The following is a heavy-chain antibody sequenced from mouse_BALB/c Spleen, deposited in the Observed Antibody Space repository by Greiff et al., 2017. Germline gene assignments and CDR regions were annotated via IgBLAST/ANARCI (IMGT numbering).Heavy chain of an antibody. CDR3: ARGEAYYRYDGFAY. D-gene: IGHD2-14*01. CDR2: ISSGGST. V-gene: IGHV5-6-5*01. Sequence: EVQLVESGGGLVKPGGSLKLSCAASGFTFSSYAMSWVRQTPEKRLEWVASISSGGSTYYPDSVKGRFTISRDNARNILYLQMSSLRSEDTAMYYCARGEAYYRYDGFAYWGQGTLVTVSA. CDR1: GFTFSSYA. J-gene: IGHJ3*01.